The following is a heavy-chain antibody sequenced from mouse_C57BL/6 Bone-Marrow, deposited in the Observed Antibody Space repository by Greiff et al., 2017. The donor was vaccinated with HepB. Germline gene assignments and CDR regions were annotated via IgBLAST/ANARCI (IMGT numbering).Heavy chain of an antibody. J-gene: IGHJ3*01. CDR1: GFNIKDDY. V-gene: IGHV14-4*01. D-gene: IGHD1-2*01. Sequence: EVQRVESGAELVRPGASVKLSCTASGFNIKDDYMHWVKQRPEQGLEWIGWIDPENGDTEYASKFQGKATITADTSSNTAYLQLSSLTSEDTAVYYCTTWRRRRFAYWGQGTLVTVSA. CDR2: IDPENGDT. CDR3: TTWRRRRFAY.